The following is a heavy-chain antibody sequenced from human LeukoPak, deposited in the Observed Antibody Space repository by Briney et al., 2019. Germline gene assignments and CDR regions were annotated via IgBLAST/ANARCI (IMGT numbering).Heavy chain of an antibody. CDR3: ARGESSGWYRRDAFDI. Sequence: GGSLRLSCAASGFTFSSYRMNWVRQAPGKGVEWVSYISSSSSTIYYAVSVKGRFTISRDNAKNSLYLQMNSLRDEDTAVYYCARGESSGWYRRDAFDIWGQGTMVTVSS. V-gene: IGHV3-48*02. J-gene: IGHJ3*02. D-gene: IGHD6-19*01. CDR2: ISSSSSTI. CDR1: GFTFSSYR.